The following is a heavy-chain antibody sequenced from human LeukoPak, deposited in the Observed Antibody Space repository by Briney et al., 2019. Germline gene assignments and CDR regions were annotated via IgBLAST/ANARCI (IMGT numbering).Heavy chain of an antibody. CDR3: AKGLGGYSYGYGY. J-gene: IGHJ4*02. Sequence: GGSLRLSCAASGFTFDDYAMHWVRQGPGKGLEWVSGISWNSGSIAYADSVKGRFTISRDNAKNSLCLQMNSLRAEDTALYYCAKGLGGYSYGYGYWGQGTLVTVSS. V-gene: IGHV3-9*01. D-gene: IGHD5-18*01. CDR1: GFTFDDYA. CDR2: ISWNSGSI.